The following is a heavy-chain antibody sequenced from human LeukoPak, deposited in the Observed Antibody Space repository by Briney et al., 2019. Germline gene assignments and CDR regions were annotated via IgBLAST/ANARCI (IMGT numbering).Heavy chain of an antibody. J-gene: IGHJ4*02. D-gene: IGHD3-10*01. CDR2: ISSSSSTI. Sequence: PGGSLRLSCAASGFTFSSYSVNWVRQAPGKGLEWVSYISSSSSTIYYADSVKGRFAISRDNAKNSLYLQMNSLRAEDTAVYYCARNILWFGELLSPLFDYWGQGTLVTVSS. V-gene: IGHV3-48*04. CDR3: ARNILWFGELLSPLFDY. CDR1: GFTFSSYS.